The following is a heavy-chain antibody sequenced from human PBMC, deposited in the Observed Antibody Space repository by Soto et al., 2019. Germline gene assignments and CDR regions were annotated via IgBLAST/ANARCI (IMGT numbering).Heavy chain of an antibody. CDR1: GGSISSYY. CDR2: IYYSGST. CDR3: ARIPTVVSDYYFYGMDV. D-gene: IGHD4-17*01. J-gene: IGHJ6*02. V-gene: IGHV4-59*01. Sequence: SETLSLTCTVSGGSISSYYWSWIRQPPGKGLEWIGYIYYSGSTNYNPSLKSRVTISVDTSKNQFSLKLSSVTAADTAVYYCARIPTVVSDYYFYGMDVWGQGTTVTVSS.